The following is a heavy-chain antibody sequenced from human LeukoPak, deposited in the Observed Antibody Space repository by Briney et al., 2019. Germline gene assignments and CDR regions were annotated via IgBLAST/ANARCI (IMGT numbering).Heavy chain of an antibody. CDR3: ATNGMDV. Sequence: LRLSCAGSGFTFSSYEVNWVRQAPGKGLEWIGYIYYSGSTNYNPSLKSRVTISVDTSKNQFSLKLSSVTAADTAVYYCATNGMDVWGQGTTVTVSS. CDR1: GFTFSSYE. J-gene: IGHJ6*02. CDR2: IYYSGST. V-gene: IGHV4-59*08.